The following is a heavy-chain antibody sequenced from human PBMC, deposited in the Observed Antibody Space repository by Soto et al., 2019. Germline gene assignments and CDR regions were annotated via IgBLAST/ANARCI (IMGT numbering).Heavy chain of an antibody. Sequence: PGGSLRLSCEASGFTFNDYSMDWVRQAPEKGLEWVSSISSSGTYIYYADSVKGRFAISRDNANNVMYLQMDTLRAEDTAVYYCVRALHVFDVHYYGMDLWGQGSTVT. CDR2: ISSSGTYI. CDR1: GFTFNDYS. CDR3: VRALHVFDVHYYGMDL. D-gene: IGHD6-6*01. V-gene: IGHV3-21*01. J-gene: IGHJ6*02.